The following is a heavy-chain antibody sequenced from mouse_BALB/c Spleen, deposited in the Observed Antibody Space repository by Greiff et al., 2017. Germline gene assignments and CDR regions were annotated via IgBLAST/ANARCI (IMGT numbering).Heavy chain of an antibody. V-gene: IGHV5-17*02. D-gene: IGHD2-14*01. CDR3: ARSYYRYHYYAMDY. CDR1: GFTFSSFG. J-gene: IGHJ4*01. CDR2: ISSGSSTI. Sequence: EVQLVESGGGLVQPGGSRKLSCAASGFTFSSFGMHWVRQAPEKGLEWVAYISSGSSTIYYADTVKGRFTISRDNPKNTLFLQMTSLRSEDTAMYYCARSYYRYHYYAMDYWGQGTSVTVSS.